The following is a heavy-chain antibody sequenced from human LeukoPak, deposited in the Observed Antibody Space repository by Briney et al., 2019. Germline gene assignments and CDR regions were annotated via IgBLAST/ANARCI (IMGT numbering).Heavy chain of an antibody. Sequence: GGSLRLSCAASGFTFSSYGMHWVRQAPGKGLEWVAVISYDGSNKYYADSVKGRFTISRDNSKNTLYLQMNSLRAEDTAVYYCAKEQVLWFGELSPHYYFDYWGQGTLVTVSS. CDR1: GFTFSSYG. J-gene: IGHJ4*02. CDR2: ISYDGSNK. CDR3: AKEQVLWFGELSPHYYFDY. V-gene: IGHV3-30*18. D-gene: IGHD3-10*01.